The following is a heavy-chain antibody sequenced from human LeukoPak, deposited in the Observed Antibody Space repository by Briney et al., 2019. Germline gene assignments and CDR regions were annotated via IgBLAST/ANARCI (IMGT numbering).Heavy chain of an antibody. Sequence: TGGTLRLSCAASGFTFSSYEINWVRQAPGKGLEWVSYISSSGSTIYYADSVKGRFTISKDNAKISLYLQMNSLRAEDTAVYYCARRRRCYSDAFDIWGQGTMVTVSS. V-gene: IGHV3-48*03. CDR1: GFTFSSYE. D-gene: IGHD2-21*01. CDR3: ARRRRCYSDAFDI. CDR2: ISSSGSTI. J-gene: IGHJ3*02.